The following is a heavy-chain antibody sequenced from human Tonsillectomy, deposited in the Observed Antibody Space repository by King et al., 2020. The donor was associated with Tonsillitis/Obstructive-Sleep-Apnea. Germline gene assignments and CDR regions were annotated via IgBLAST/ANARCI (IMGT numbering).Heavy chain of an antibody. CDR2: INSDGSST. Sequence: VQLVESGGGLVQPGGSLRLSCAASGFTFSSYWMHWVRQAPGKGLVWVSRINSDGSSTSYADSVKGRFTISRDNAKNTLYLQMNSLRAEDTAVYYCARVSQNQLEAYGDYYYYYGMDVWGQGPTVTVSS. J-gene: IGHJ6*02. V-gene: IGHV3-74*01. CDR1: GFTFSSYW. D-gene: IGHD4-17*01. CDR3: ARVSQNQLEAYGDYYYYYGMDV.